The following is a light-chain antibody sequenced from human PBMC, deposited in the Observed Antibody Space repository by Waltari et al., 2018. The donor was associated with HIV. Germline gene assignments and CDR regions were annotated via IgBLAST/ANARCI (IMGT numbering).Light chain of an antibody. CDR1: QSVRSSY. V-gene: IGKV3-20*01. CDR3: QQYGNSPLT. CDR2: GAS. Sequence: IVLTQSPGTLSLSPGERATLSCRASQSVRSSYLAWYQQKPGQTPRLFIYGASSRATGIPDRFSGSGSGTDFTLTISRLEPEDFAVYYCQQYGNSPLTFGGGTKVEIK. J-gene: IGKJ4*01.